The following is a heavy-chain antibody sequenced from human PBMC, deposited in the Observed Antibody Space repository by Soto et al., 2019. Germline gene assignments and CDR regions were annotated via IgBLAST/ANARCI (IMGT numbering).Heavy chain of an antibody. CDR2: IYTSGNT. V-gene: IGHV4-4*07. CDR1: GGSMSNYY. CDR3: ARDRVGSSSFDF. D-gene: IGHD6-6*01. J-gene: IGHJ4*02. Sequence: LSLTCTVSGGSMSNYYWSWIRQSAGKGLEWIGRIYTSGNTNYNPSLKSRVTMSVDTSKNQFSLKMSSVTAADTAVYFCARDRVGSSSFDFWGQGTLVTVSS.